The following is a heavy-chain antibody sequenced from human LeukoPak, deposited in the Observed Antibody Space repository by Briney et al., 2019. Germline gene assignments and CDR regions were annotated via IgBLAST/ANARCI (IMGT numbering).Heavy chain of an antibody. CDR1: GFTVSSNY. CDR2: LYGGGTS. Sequence: GGSLRLSCAASGFTVSSNYMSWVRQAPGKGLEWVSVLYGGGTSFYADSVKGRFTISRDNSKNTLYLQINGLRAEDTAVYFCARASSIGAAGLFDYWGQGTLVTVSS. V-gene: IGHV3-53*01. J-gene: IGHJ4*02. D-gene: IGHD6-13*01. CDR3: ARASSIGAAGLFDY.